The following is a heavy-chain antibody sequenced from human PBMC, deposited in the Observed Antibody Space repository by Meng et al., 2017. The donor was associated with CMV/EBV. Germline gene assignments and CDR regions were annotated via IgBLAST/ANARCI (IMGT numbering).Heavy chain of an antibody. V-gene: IGHV5-51*01. D-gene: IGHD2-15*01. CDR3: ARRYCSGGSCYSYFDY. J-gene: IGHJ4*02. CDR1: GYTFTSYG. Sequence: KVSCKASGYTFTSYGISWVRQMPGKGLEWMGIIYPGDSDTRYSPSFQGQVTISADKSISTAYLQWSSLKASDTAMYYCARRYCSGGSCYSYFDYWGQGTLVTVSS. CDR2: IYPGDSDT.